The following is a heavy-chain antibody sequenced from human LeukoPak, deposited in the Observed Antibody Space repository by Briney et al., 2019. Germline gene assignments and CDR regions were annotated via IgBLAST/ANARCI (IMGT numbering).Heavy chain of an antibody. CDR1: GFTLSSYA. V-gene: IGHV3-23*01. Sequence: PGGSLRLSCAASGFTLSSYAMSWVRQAPGKGLEWVSAIGGSGGSTYYADSVKGRFTISRDNSKDTLYLQMNSLRAEDTAVYYCAKERATTTSFDYWGQGTLVTVSS. D-gene: IGHD4-11*01. J-gene: IGHJ4*02. CDR2: IGGSGGST. CDR3: AKERATTTSFDY.